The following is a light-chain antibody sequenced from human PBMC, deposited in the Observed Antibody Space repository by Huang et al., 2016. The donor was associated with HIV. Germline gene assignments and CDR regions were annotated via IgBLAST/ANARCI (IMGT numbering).Light chain of an antibody. CDR1: QNINNF. CDR3: QQRYDRVT. J-gene: IGKJ4*01. CDR2: DAS. Sequence: EIVLTQSPATVSLFLGDRVTLSCRATQNINNFLAWYQQKPGRAPTLLMYDASIRPSGIPAICTGSGSGTDFTLTISSLETEDVAIYYCQQRYDRVTFGGGT. V-gene: IGKV3-11*01.